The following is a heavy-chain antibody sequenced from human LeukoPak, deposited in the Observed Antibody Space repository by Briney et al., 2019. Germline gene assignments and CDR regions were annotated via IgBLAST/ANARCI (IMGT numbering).Heavy chain of an antibody. D-gene: IGHD3-3*01. CDR1: GGTFSSYA. CDR2: IIPIFGTA. V-gene: IGHV1-69*01. CDR3: AILITIFGVVDSRHFDY. J-gene: IGHJ4*02. Sequence: SVKVSCKASGGTFSSYAISWVRQAPGQGLEWMGGIIPIFGTANYAQKFQGRVTITADESTSTAYMELSSLRSEDTAVYYCAILITIFGVVDSRHFDYWGQGTLVTVSS.